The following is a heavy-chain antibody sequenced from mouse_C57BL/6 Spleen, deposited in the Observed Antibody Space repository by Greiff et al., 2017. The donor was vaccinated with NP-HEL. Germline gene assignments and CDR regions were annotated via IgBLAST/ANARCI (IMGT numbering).Heavy chain of an antibody. V-gene: IGHV1-81*01. CDR1: GYTFTSYG. CDR2: IYPRSGNT. Sequence: QVQLQQSGAELARPGASVKLSCKASGYTFTSYGISWVKQRTGQGLEWIGEIYPRSGNTYYNEKFKGKATLTADKSPSTAYMELRSLTSEDSAVYFCARRIYDGFYYYAMDYWGQGTSVTVSS. D-gene: IGHD2-3*01. CDR3: ARRIYDGFYYYAMDY. J-gene: IGHJ4*01.